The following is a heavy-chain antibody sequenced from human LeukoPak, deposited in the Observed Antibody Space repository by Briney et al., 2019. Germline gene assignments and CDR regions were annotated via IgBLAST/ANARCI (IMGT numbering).Heavy chain of an antibody. D-gene: IGHD6-13*01. Sequence: PSETLSLTCTVSGGSISSSSYYWGWIRQPPGKGLEWIGSIYHSGSTYYNPSLKSRVTISVDTSKNQFSLKLSSVTAADTAVYYCARGPAAGNDYWGQGTLVTVSS. CDR3: ARGPAAGNDY. V-gene: IGHV4-39*07. CDR1: GGSISSSSYY. J-gene: IGHJ4*02. CDR2: IYHSGST.